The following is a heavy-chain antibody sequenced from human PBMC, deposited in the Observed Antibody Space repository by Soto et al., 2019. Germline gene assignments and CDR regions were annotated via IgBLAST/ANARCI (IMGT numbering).Heavy chain of an antibody. CDR1: GFTFSSYG. Sequence: GGSLRLSSAASGFTFSSYGMNWVRQAPGKGLEWVSSISSSSSYIYYADSVKGRFTISRDNAKNSLYLQMNSLRAEDTAVYYCARDRWQLVNYFDYWGQGTLVTVSS. CDR3: ARDRWQLVNYFDY. J-gene: IGHJ4*02. CDR2: ISSSSSYI. D-gene: IGHD6-6*01. V-gene: IGHV3-21*01.